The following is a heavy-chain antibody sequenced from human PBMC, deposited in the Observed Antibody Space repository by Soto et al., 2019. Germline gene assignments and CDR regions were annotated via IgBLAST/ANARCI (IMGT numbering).Heavy chain of an antibody. J-gene: IGHJ4*02. V-gene: IGHV3-15*01. D-gene: IGHD4-17*01. Sequence: GGSLRLPCAASGFTFSNAWMSWVRQAPGKGLEWVGRIKSKTDGGTTDYAAPVKGRFTISRDDSKNTLYLQMNSLKTEDTAVYYCTTDKMTTVTPIDYWGQGTLVTVSS. CDR3: TTDKMTTVTPIDY. CDR2: IKSKTDGGTT. CDR1: GFTFSNAW.